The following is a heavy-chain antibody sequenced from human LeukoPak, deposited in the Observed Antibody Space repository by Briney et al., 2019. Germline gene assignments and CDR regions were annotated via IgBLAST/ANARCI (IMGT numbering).Heavy chain of an antibody. CDR3: AREQQWASMGSYYFDY. CDR2: ISAYNGNT. Sequence: GASVKVSCKASGYTFTSYGISWVRQAPGQGLERMGWISAYNGNTNYAQKLQGRVTMTTDTSTSTAYMELRSLRSDDTAVYYCAREQQWASMGSYYFDYWGQGTLVTVSS. CDR1: GYTFTSYG. J-gene: IGHJ4*02. V-gene: IGHV1-18*01. D-gene: IGHD6-19*01.